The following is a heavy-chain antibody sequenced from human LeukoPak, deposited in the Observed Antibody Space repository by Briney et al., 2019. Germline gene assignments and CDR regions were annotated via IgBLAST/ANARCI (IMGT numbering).Heavy chain of an antibody. J-gene: IGHJ3*02. Sequence: GGSLRLSCAASGFTFSDYPMNWVRQAPGKGLEWISNIRTNIENAMFYADSVKGRFTISRDDAKNSLSLQMNSLRDEDTAVYYCVRDHIYAFDIWGRGTTVTVSS. CDR2: IRTNIENAM. CDR3: VRDHIYAFDI. V-gene: IGHV3-48*02. D-gene: IGHD2-21*01. CDR1: GFTFSDYP.